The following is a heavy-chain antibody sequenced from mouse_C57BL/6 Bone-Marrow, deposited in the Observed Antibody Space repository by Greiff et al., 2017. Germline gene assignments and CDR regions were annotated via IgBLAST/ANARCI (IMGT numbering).Heavy chain of an antibody. D-gene: IGHD1-1*01. CDR2: ISNGGGST. Sequence: EVQLVESGEGLVQPGGSLKLSCAASGFTFSDYYMYWVRQTPEKRLEWVAYISNGGGSTYSPDPVKGRFTLSRDNAKNTLYLQMNRLKAEDTAMYYCARRGYYGSSPDFDYWGQGTTLTVSS. V-gene: IGHV5-12*01. CDR3: ARRGYYGSSPDFDY. J-gene: IGHJ2*01. CDR1: GFTFSDYY.